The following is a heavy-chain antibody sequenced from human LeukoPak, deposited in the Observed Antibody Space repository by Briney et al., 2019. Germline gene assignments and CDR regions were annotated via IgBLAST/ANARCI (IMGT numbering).Heavy chain of an antibody. CDR3: ARGGDSGSYSGVGAFDI. CDR2: INAGNGNT. Sequence: ASVKVSCKASGGTFSSYAISWVRQAPGQRLEWMGWINAGNGNTKYSQKFQGRVTITRDTSASTAYMELSSLRSEDTAVYYCARGGDSGSYSGVGAFDIWGQGTMVTVSS. CDR1: GGTFSSYA. V-gene: IGHV1-3*01. D-gene: IGHD1-26*01. J-gene: IGHJ3*02.